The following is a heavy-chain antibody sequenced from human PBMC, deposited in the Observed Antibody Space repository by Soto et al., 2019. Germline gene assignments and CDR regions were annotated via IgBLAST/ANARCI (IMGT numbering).Heavy chain of an antibody. CDR2: IFFTGNI. V-gene: IGHV4-39*01. CDR3: ASRHCSCGSRYNPGFDS. J-gene: IGHJ4*02. CDR1: GASLSSISYY. Sequence: SETLSLTCTVSGASLSSISYYWGWIRQPPGKGLEWVGSIFFTGNIYYNPSLKSRVTISVDTSRNQFSLMVNSVTAADTAVYYCASRHCSCGSRYNPGFDSWGQAALVTVSS. D-gene: IGHD2-15*01.